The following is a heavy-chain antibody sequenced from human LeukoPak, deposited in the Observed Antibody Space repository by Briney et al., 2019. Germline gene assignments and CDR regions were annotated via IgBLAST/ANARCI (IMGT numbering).Heavy chain of an antibody. V-gene: IGHV3-7*05. CDR2: IKEDGSEK. Sequence: GGSLRLSCAASGFTFSMCWMSWVRQAPGKGLEWVANIKEDGSEKYYVDSVRGRFTISRDNAKNSLFLQMNSLRAEDTAMYYCARDSRRGELPNYWGQGTLVTVSS. J-gene: IGHJ4*02. CDR3: ARDSRRGELPNY. CDR1: GFTFSMCW. D-gene: IGHD1-7*01.